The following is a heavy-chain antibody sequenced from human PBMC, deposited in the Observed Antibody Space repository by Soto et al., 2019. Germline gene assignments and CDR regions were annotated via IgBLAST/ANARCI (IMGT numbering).Heavy chain of an antibody. Sequence: SVKVSCKASGGTFSSYAISWVRQAPGQGLEWMGGIIPIFGTANYAQKFQGRVTITADESTSTSYMELSSLRSEDTAVYYCARAMDCSGGSCYSPNPFDYWGQGTLVTVSS. CDR3: ARAMDCSGGSCYSPNPFDY. V-gene: IGHV1-69*13. CDR2: IIPIFGTA. CDR1: GGTFSSYA. D-gene: IGHD2-15*01. J-gene: IGHJ4*02.